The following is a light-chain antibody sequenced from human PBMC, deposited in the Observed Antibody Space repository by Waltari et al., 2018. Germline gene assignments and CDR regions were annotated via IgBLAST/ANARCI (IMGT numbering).Light chain of an antibody. Sequence: DIVMTQSPDSLAVSLGERATINCKSSQSILFSSTNKSYLAWYQQKPGQSPKLVIYWASTRESGVPYRFSGRGSGTDFTLTISSLQAEDVAVYYCQQYYSNPRTFGQGTKVEIK. J-gene: IGKJ1*01. V-gene: IGKV4-1*01. CDR2: WAS. CDR3: QQYYSNPRT. CDR1: QSILFSSTNKSY.